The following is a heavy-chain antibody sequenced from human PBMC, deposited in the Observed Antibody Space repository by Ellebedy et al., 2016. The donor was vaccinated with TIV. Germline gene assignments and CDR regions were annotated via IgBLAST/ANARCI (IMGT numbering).Heavy chain of an antibody. D-gene: IGHD6-25*01. Sequence: GSLRLSCAVYGGSLSGYYWSWIRQPPGKGLEWIGEINYSGSTNYNPSLKSRVTISVDTSKNKFSLKLSSVTAADTAVYFCARVRGGYGLKGYFDLWGRGTLVIVSS. V-gene: IGHV4-34*01. J-gene: IGHJ2*01. CDR3: ARVRGGYGLKGYFDL. CDR2: INYSGST. CDR1: GGSLSGYY.